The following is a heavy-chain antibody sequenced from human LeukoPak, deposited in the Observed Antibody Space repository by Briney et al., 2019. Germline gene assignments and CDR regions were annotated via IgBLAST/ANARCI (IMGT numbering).Heavy chain of an antibody. CDR3: ANVGYSYGVNYFDY. CDR2: ISGSGGST. D-gene: IGHD5-18*01. V-gene: IGHV3-23*01. J-gene: IGHJ4*02. CDR1: RFTYSRYA. Sequence: GGSLRHSFAGSRFTYSRYAMSGVRQAPGKGLEWVSAISGSGGSTYYADSVKGRFTISRDNSKNTLYLQMNSLRSETTAVYYCANVGYSYGVNYFDYWGQGTLVTVSS.